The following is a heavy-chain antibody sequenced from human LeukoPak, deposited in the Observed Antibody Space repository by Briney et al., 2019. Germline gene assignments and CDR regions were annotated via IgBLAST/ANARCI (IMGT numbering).Heavy chain of an antibody. D-gene: IGHD3-3*01. J-gene: IGHJ4*02. CDR1: GFTVSSNY. V-gene: IGHV3-66*01. Sequence: GGSLRLSCAASGFTVSSNYMSWVRQAPGKGLEWVSIIYSGGSTNYADSVKGRFTISRDNFKNTLYLQMNSLRAEDTAVYFCASVGGEGDFWSGYSGLHFDYWGQGTLVTVSS. CDR2: IYSGGST. CDR3: ASVGGEGDFWSGYSGLHFDY.